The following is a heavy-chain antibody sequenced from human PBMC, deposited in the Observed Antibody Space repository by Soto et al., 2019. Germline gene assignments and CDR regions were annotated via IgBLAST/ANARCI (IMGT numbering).Heavy chain of an antibody. CDR2: IYYRGST. CDR1: SGSISGYY. V-gene: IGHV4-59*01. J-gene: IGHJ5*02. Sequence: QVQLQESGPGLVKPSETLSLTCTVSSGSISGYYWSWIRQPPGKGLEWIGYIYYRGSTNYNPSLNGRVTVPVDTSKIQSSLKLSSGTAADPAVYCCASAACSGGTAVPFFSWGQGTLVPVSS. D-gene: IGHD3-10*02. CDR3: ASAACSGGTAVPFFS.